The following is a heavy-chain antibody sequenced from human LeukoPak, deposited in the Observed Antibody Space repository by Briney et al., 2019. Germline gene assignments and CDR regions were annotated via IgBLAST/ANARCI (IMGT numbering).Heavy chain of an antibody. Sequence: GGSLRLSCAASGFTFSSYGMHWVRQAPGKGLEWVAVISYHGSNKYYADSVKGRFTISRDNSKNTLYLQMNSLRAEDTAVYYRAKASRVGYCSGGSCYWDYWGQGTLVTVSS. CDR1: GFTFSSYG. D-gene: IGHD2-15*01. CDR2: ISYHGSNK. CDR3: AKASRVGYCSGGSCYWDY. J-gene: IGHJ4*02. V-gene: IGHV3-30*18.